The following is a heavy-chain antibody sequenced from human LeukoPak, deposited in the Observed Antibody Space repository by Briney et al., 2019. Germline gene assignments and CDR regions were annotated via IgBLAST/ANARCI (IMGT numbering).Heavy chain of an antibody. Sequence: GGSLRLSCAASGFTFSSYSMNWARQAPGKGLEWVSSISSSSSYIYYADSVKGRFTISRDNAKNSLYLQMNSLRAEDTAVYYCAKDPAYDSSGYYDSWGQGTLVTVSS. CDR3: AKDPAYDSSGYYDS. V-gene: IGHV3-21*01. CDR1: GFTFSSYS. CDR2: ISSSSSYI. J-gene: IGHJ5*01. D-gene: IGHD3-22*01.